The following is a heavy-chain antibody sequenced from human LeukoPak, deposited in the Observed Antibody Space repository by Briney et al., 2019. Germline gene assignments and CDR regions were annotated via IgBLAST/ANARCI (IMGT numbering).Heavy chain of an antibody. Sequence: KPSETLFLTCTVSGGSISTSTYYWGWIRQPPGKGLEWIGSISYSGSTYNNPSLKSRVTISVDTSKNQFSLKLSSVTAPDTAVYYCARRVYSGSYNWYFDLWGRGTLVTVSS. CDR1: GGSISTSTYY. V-gene: IGHV4-39*01. CDR3: ARRVYSGSYNWYFDL. J-gene: IGHJ2*01. CDR2: ISYSGST. D-gene: IGHD1-26*01.